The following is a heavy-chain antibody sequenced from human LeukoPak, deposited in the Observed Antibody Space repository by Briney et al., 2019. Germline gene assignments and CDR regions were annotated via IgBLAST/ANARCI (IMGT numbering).Heavy chain of an antibody. CDR1: GGSISSGDYY. CDR2: IYYSGST. CDR3: AREAYYYDSSGYHYFDY. V-gene: IGHV4-30-4*01. D-gene: IGHD3-22*01. J-gene: IGHJ4*02. Sequence: PSEALSLTCTVSGGSISSGDYYWSWIRQPPGKGLEWIGYIYYSGSTYYNPSLKSRVTISVDTSKNQFSLKLSSVTAADTAVYYCAREAYYYDSSGYHYFDYWGQGTLVTVSS.